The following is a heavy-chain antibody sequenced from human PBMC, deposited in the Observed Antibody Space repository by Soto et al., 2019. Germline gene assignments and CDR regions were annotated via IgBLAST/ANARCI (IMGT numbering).Heavy chain of an antibody. D-gene: IGHD4-17*01. J-gene: IGHJ4*02. CDR1: GFTFSSYG. CDR3: ARETTVTTGGGFDY. CDR2: IWYDGSNK. V-gene: IGHV3-33*01. Sequence: QVQLVESGGGVVQPGRSLRLSCAASGFTFSSYGMHWVRQAPGKGLEWVAVIWYDGSNKYYADSVKGRFTISRYNSKNTLYLQMNSLIAEDTAVYYCARETTVTTGGGFDYWGQGTLVTVSS.